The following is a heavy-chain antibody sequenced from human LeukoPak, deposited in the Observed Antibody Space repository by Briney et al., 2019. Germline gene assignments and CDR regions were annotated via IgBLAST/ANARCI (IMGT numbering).Heavy chain of an antibody. V-gene: IGHV4-39*01. J-gene: IGHJ5*02. CDR2: IYYDGGA. Sequence: PSETLSLTCTVSGDSINSRSFYWGWIRQPPGKRLEWIGTIYYDGGANYNPSLKSRVTMSVDTPENRFSLKLTSVTAADTAVYYCAVSAYYTGSWFDPWGQGTLDTVSS. D-gene: IGHD3-3*01. CDR1: GDSINSRSFY. CDR3: AVSAYYTGSWFDP.